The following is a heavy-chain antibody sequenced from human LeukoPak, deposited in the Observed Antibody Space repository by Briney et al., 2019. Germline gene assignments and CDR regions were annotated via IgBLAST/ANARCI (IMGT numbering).Heavy chain of an antibody. CDR1: GGSISNYY. Sequence: SETLSLTWTVSGGSISNYYWSWIRQPPGKGLEWIGYIYYRGSTNYKPSLKSLVTISGDTSKKQFSLRMTSVTAADTAVYNSVRVEYGGLLYWGQRNPGSVSS. V-gene: IGHV4-59*01. CDR2: IYYRGST. CDR3: VRVEYGGLLY. J-gene: IGHJ4*02. D-gene: IGHD4/OR15-4a*01.